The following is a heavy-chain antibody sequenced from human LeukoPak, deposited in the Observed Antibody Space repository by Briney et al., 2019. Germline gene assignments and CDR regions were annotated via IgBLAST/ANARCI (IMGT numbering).Heavy chain of an antibody. Sequence: GGSLRLSCAASGFTFSSYAMSWVRQAPGKGLEWVSAISGSGGSTYYADSVKGRFTISRDNSKNTLYLQMNSLRAEGTAVYYCATLLGIVAVPAAPTDAFDIWGQGTMVTVSS. CDR3: ATLLGIVAVPAAPTDAFDI. CDR2: ISGSGGST. D-gene: IGHD2-2*01. J-gene: IGHJ3*02. CDR1: GFTFSSYA. V-gene: IGHV3-23*01.